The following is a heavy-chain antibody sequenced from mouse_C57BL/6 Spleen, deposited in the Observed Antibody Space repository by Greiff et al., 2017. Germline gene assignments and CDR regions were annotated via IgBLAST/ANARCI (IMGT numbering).Heavy chain of an antibody. Sequence: QVQLQQPGAELVMPGASVKLSCKASGYTFTSYWMHWVKQRPGQGLEWIGEIDPSDSYTNYNQKFKGKSTLTVDKSSSTAYMQLSSLTSEDSAVYDCARKDYGSSYGYFDVGSTGTTVTVSS. V-gene: IGHV1-69*01. CDR3: ARKDYGSSYGYFDV. CDR2: IDPSDSYT. CDR1: GYTFTSYW. D-gene: IGHD1-1*01. J-gene: IGHJ1*03.